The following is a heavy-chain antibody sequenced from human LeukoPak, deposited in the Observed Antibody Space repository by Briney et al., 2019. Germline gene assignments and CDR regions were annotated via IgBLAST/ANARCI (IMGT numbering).Heavy chain of an antibody. CDR1: GFTFSTYW. V-gene: IGHV3-7*01. D-gene: IGHD6-19*01. CDR3: ARVVGQAVAAYYYYYGMDV. J-gene: IGHJ6*02. Sequence: GGSLRLSCAASGFTFSTYWMSWVRQAPGKGLEWVANIKEDGTEKYSVDSVRGRFTISRDNAKNSLYLQMNSLRAEDTAVYYCARVVGQAVAAYYYYYGMDVWGQGTTVTVSS. CDR2: IKEDGTEK.